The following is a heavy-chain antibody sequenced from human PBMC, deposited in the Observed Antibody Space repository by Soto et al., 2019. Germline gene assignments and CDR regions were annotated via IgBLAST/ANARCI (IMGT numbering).Heavy chain of an antibody. CDR2: IRFDGSNI. CDR3: ARDGVGVTTFWGFLDY. D-gene: IGHD3-10*02. Sequence: QVQMVESGGGVVQPGGSLRLSCAVSESIFRGYGMHWVRQAPGKGLEWVAIIRFDGSNIHYADYVMGRFTISRDNSKNMLYLEMNNLRVEDTAVYYCARDGVGVTTFWGFLDYWGQGTLVTVS. CDR1: ESIFRGYG. J-gene: IGHJ4*02. V-gene: IGHV3-33*01.